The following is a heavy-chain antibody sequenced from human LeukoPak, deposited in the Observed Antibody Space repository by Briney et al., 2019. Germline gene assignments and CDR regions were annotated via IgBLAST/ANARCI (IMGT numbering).Heavy chain of an antibody. V-gene: IGHV1-24*01. CDR3: ATRTTGTTDALDI. CDR1: GYTLTELP. CDR2: FDPEDGET. J-gene: IGHJ3*02. D-gene: IGHD1-1*01. Sequence: AAVKVSCKVFGYTLTELPIHWVRQAPGKGLEWVGGFDPEDGETTYAQKFQGRVTMTDDTSTDTAYMEVSGLRSEDTAVYYCATRTTGTTDALDIWGQGTMVTVSS.